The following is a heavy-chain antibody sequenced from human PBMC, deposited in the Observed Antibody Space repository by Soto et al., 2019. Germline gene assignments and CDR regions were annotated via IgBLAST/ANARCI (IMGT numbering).Heavy chain of an antibody. J-gene: IGHJ4*02. CDR1: GFSFSDYA. D-gene: IGHD6-6*01. CDR2: VSSNGGST. V-gene: IGHV3-64D*08. CDR3: VKGGTYSSSSNFDY. Sequence: GGSLRLSCSASGFSFSDYATHWVRQAPGKGLENVSGVSSNGGSTYYADSVKGRFTISRDNSKSTLYLQMSSLRPEDTAVYYCVKGGTYSSSSNFDYWGRGTLVTVSS.